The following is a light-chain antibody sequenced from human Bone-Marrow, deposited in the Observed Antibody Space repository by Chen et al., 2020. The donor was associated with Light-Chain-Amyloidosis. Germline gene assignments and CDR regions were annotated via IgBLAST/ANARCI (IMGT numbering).Light chain of an antibody. Sequence: QSVLTQPPSVSEAPRQRVTISCSGSSSNIGNNAVNWYQQLPGKAPKLLIYSDDLLPSGVSDRFSGAKSGTSASLAIGGLQSEDEADYYCAAWDDSLNGVVFGGGTKLTVL. CDR2: SDD. V-gene: IGLV1-36*01. CDR3: AAWDDSLNGVV. CDR1: SSNIGNNA. J-gene: IGLJ2*01.